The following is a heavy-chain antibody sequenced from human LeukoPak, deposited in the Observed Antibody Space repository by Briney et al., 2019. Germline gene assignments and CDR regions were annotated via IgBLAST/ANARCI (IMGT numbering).Heavy chain of an antibody. CDR2: ISAYNGNI. J-gene: IGHJ4*02. D-gene: IGHD3-10*01. CDR3: ARDGYGSGKGYFDY. Sequence: ASVKVSCKASGYRFTRQGISWVRQAPGQGLEWIGWISAYNGNIHYAQKFHDRVTMTTDTSTNIAYMELRSLRSDDTAVYYCARDGYGSGKGYFDYWGQGTLVTVSS. V-gene: IGHV1-18*01. CDR1: GYRFTRQG.